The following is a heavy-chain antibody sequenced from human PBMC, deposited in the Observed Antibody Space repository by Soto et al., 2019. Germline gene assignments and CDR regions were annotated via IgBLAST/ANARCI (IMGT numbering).Heavy chain of an antibody. D-gene: IGHD6-19*01. CDR2: IKQDGSEK. V-gene: IGHV3-7*03. Sequence: EVQLVESGGGLVQPGGSLRLSCAASGFTFSSYWMSWVRQAPGKGLEWVANIKQDGSEKYYVDSVKGRFTISRDNAKNSQYLQMNSLRAEDTAVYYCARDEIAVAGAYYFDYWGQGTLVTVSS. CDR3: ARDEIAVAGAYYFDY. J-gene: IGHJ4*02. CDR1: GFTFSSYW.